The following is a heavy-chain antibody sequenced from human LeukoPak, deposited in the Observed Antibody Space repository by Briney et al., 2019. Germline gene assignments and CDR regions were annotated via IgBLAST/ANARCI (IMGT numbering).Heavy chain of an antibody. CDR1: GFTFSSYS. J-gene: IGHJ4*02. Sequence: GGSLRLSCAASGFTFSSYSMNWVRQAPGKGLEWVSYISSRSRTIYYADSVKGRFTISRDNAKDTLYLQMNSLRAEDTAVYYCVRGGWFKWNVGFDYWGQGTLVTVSS. CDR3: VRGGWFKWNVGFDY. CDR2: ISSRSRTI. D-gene: IGHD1-1*01. V-gene: IGHV3-48*04.